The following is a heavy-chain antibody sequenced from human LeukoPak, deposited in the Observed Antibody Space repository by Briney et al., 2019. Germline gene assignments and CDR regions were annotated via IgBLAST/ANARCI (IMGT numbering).Heavy chain of an antibody. CDR3: ARDRGVSSSLE. CDR1: GLTFSNYA. D-gene: IGHD3-10*01. CDR2: ISGSGDST. J-gene: IGHJ4*02. V-gene: IGHV3-23*01. Sequence: GGSLRLSCAASGLTFSNYAMSWVRQAPGKGLEWVSDISGSGDSTNYADSVKGRFTISRDNSKNSLYLQMNSLRAEDTAVYYCARDRGVSSSLEWGQGTLVTVSS.